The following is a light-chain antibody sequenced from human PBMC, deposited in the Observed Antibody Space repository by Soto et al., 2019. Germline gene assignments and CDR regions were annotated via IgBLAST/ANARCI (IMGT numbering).Light chain of an antibody. CDR1: QSISRN. CDR3: QQYGSSPRT. V-gene: IGKV3-20*01. CDR2: GAS. J-gene: IGKJ1*01. Sequence: EIVMTQSPATLSVSPGERATLSCRAIQSISRNLAWYQQKPGQAPRLLIYGASSRATGIPDRFSGSGSGTDFTLTISRLEPEDFAVYYCQQYGSSPRTFGQGTKVDIK.